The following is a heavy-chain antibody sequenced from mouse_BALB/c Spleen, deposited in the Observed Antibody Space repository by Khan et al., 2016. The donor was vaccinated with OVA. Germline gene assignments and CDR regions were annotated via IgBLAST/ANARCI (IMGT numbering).Heavy chain of an antibody. CDR3: ARWGGNYPSYAMDY. CDR2: IYPGNVNT. D-gene: IGHD2-1*01. J-gene: IGHJ4*01. V-gene: IGHV1S56*01. Sequence: QVQLQQSGPELVKPGASVRISCKASGYTFTIYYIHWVKQRPGQGLEWIGWIYPGNVNTGYNEKFKGKATLTAAKSSSTAYMQLSSLTSEDSAVYFCARWGGNYPSYAMDYWGQGTSVTVSS. CDR1: GYTFTIYY.